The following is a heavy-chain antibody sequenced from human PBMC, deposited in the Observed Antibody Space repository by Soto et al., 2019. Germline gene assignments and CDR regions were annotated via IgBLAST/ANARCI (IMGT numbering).Heavy chain of an antibody. Sequence: PGGSLRLSCSGYSFTFSRYTMNWVRQAPGEGLEWVSSINTNDNHVYYADSVKGRFTISRDNAQSSLYLQMDSLRPEDTAVYYCKREHEEMVIQAFYGLEVWGPGTTVTVSS. CDR1: SFTFSRYT. CDR3: KREHEEMVIQAFYGLEV. CDR2: INTNDNHV. D-gene: IGHD2-8*01. J-gene: IGHJ6*02. V-gene: IGHV3-21*01.